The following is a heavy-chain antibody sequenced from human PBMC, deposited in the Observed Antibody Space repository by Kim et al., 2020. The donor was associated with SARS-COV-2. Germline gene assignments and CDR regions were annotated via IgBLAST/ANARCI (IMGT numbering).Heavy chain of an antibody. CDR3: ARVLRTIFGVVITGLAPFDY. CDR2: ISAYNGNT. V-gene: IGHV1-18*04. CDR1: GYTFTSYG. Sequence: ASVKVSCKASGYTFTSYGISWVRQAPGQGLEWMGWISAYNGNTNYAQKLQGRVTMTTDTSTNTAYMELSSLRSDDTAVYYCARVLRTIFGVVITGLAPFDYGGQGTLVTVSS. J-gene: IGHJ4*02. D-gene: IGHD3-3*01.